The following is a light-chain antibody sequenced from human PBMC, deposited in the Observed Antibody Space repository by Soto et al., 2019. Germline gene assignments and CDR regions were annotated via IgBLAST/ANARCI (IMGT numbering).Light chain of an antibody. J-gene: IGLJ1*01. V-gene: IGLV2-23*01. CDR3: GTYAVGSYYV. CDR1: SSDVGGYNL. CDR2: ESS. Sequence: QSVLTQPASVSGSPGQSITISCTGSSSDVGGYNLVSWYQHHPGQAPKLIIYESSQRPSGVSYRFSGSKSGNTAALTISGLPPEDEADYHCGTYAVGSYYVYGNGTQVTVL.